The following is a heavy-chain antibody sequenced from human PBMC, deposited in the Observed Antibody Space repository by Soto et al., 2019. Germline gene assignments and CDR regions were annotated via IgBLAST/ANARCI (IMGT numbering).Heavy chain of an antibody. V-gene: IGHV4-34*01. CDR1: GGSFSGYY. CDR2: INHSGST. D-gene: IGHD3-22*01. J-gene: IGHJ5*02. CDR3: ARGLYYYDSSGYYH. Sequence: PSETLSLTCAVYGGSFSGYYWSWIRQPPGKGLEWIGEINHSGSTNYNPSLKSRVTISVDTSKNQFSLKLSSVTAADTAVYYCARGLYYYDSSGYYHWGQGTMVTVYS.